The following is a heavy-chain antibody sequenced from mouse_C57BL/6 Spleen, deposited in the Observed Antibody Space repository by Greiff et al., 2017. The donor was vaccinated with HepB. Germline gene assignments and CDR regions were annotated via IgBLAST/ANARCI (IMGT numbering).Heavy chain of an antibody. D-gene: IGHD1-1*01. CDR2: IYPGSGST. CDR3: ARVYGSSPYFDY. J-gene: IGHJ2*01. Sequence: QVQLQQPGAELVKPGASVKMSCKASGYTFTSYWITWVKQRPGQGLEWIGDIYPGSGSTNYNEKFKSKATLTVDTSSSTAYMQLSSLTSEDSAVYYCARVYGSSPYFDYWGQGTTLTVSS. CDR1: GYTFTSYW. V-gene: IGHV1-55*01.